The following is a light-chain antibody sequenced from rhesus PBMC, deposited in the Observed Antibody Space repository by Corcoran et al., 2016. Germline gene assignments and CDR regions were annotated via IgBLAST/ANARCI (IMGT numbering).Light chain of an antibody. J-gene: IGKJ2*01. V-gene: IGKV1-18*01. CDR3: QQGYNTPYS. CDR2: GAS. Sequence: DIQMTQSPSSLSASVGDKVTITCRASQGISSWLAWYQQKPGKAPKLLIYGASSLQSGVPSRFRGSGSGTEYTLTISSLQSEDFATYCWQQGYNTPYSFGQGTKIEIK. CDR1: QGISSW.